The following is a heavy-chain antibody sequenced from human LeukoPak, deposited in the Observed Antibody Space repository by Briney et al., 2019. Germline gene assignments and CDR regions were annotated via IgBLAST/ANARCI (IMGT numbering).Heavy chain of an antibody. D-gene: IGHD3-22*01. J-gene: IGHJ4*02. CDR3: AKAGLTSYYYDSSGYQDF. CDR1: GFTFSSYA. CDR2: ISGSGGST. V-gene: IGHV3-23*01. Sequence: PGGSLRLSCAASGFTFSSYAMSWVRQAPGKGLEWVSAISGSGGSTYYADSVKGRFTISRDNSKNTLYLQMNSLRAEDTAVYYCAKAGLTSYYYDSSGYQDFWGQGTLVTVSS.